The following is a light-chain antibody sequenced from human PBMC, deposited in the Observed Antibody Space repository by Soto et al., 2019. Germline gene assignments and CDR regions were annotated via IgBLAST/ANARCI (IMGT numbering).Light chain of an antibody. CDR1: QSVSSSY. Sequence: IVLTQSPGTLSLSPGERATLSCRASQSVSSSYLAWYQQKPGQAPRLLIYGASSRATGIPDRVSGSGSATDFTLTISRLEPEDFALYYCQQYGSSPRTFGQGTKVDIK. V-gene: IGKV3-20*01. CDR3: QQYGSSPRT. J-gene: IGKJ1*01. CDR2: GAS.